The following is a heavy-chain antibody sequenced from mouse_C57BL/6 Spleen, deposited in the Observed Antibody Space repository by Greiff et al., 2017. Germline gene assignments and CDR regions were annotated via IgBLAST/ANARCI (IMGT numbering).Heavy chain of an antibody. CDR3: AKPVWDYFDY. V-gene: IGHV14-2*01. D-gene: IGHD4-1*01. J-gene: IGHJ2*01. CDR2: IDPEDGDT. Sequence: EVQLQQSGAELVKPGASVKLSCTASGYNFTDYYMHWVKQRPGQGLEWIGRIDPEDGDTNYDPKFQGKATITADTSSNTAYLQLSSLTSEDTAVYYCAKPVWDYFDYWGQGTTLTVSS. CDR1: GYNFTDYY.